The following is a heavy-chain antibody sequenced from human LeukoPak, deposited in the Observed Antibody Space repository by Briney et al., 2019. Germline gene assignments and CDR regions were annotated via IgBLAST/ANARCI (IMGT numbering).Heavy chain of an antibody. Sequence: GGSLRLSCAASGFTFSSYAMSWVRQGPGKGLEWVSAISGSGGSTYYADSVKGRFTISRDNSKNTVYLQMNSLRAEDTAVYYCAKDHLGRYYYDSSGYYSDIWGQGTMVTVSS. CDR3: AKDHLGRYYYDSSGYYSDI. D-gene: IGHD3-22*01. CDR2: ISGSGGST. J-gene: IGHJ3*02. V-gene: IGHV3-23*01. CDR1: GFTFSSYA.